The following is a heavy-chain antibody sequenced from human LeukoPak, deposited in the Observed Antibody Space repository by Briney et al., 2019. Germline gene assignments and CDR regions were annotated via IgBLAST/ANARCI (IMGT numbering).Heavy chain of an antibody. CDR2: IWYDGSNK. CDR3: ARGRITMVRGVIGRFDP. CDR1: GFTFSSYG. D-gene: IGHD3-10*01. Sequence: GGSLRLSCAASGFTFSSYGMHWVRQAPGKGLEWVAVIWYDGSNKYYADSVKGRFTISRDNSKNTLYLQMNSLRAEDTAVYYCARGRITMVRGVIGRFDPWGQGTLVTVSS. J-gene: IGHJ5*02. V-gene: IGHV3-33*01.